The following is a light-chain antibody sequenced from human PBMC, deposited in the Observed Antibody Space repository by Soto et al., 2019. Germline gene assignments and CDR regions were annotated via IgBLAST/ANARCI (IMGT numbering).Light chain of an antibody. CDR3: QQYDNWPLFT. CDR1: ETVSSN. Sequence: EIVMTQSPATLSVSPGERATLSCRASETVSSNVAWYQQLPGQAPRLVVYGASTRAPGVPPRFVGSESGTDFTLTIASLQSADFAVYFCQQYDNWPLFTFGQGTNLEIK. J-gene: IGKJ2*01. V-gene: IGKV3-15*01. CDR2: GAS.